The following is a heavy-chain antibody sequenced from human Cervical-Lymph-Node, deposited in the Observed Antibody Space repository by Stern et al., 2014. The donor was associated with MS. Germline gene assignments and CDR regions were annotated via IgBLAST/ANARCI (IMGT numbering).Heavy chain of an antibody. Sequence: VQLVESGAEVKKPGSSVKVSCKASGGTFNNYVISWVRQAPGQGLEWMGGIIPIVGTPNYARKVQGRVTMIADKSTSTVHMVLSSLNDEDTAIDYCANRDMRCTYGRHDYWGQGTLVTVSS. CDR1: GGTFNNYV. J-gene: IGHJ4*02. D-gene: IGHD3-16*01. CDR3: ANRDMRCTYGRHDY. V-gene: IGHV1-69*06. CDR2: IIPIVGTP.